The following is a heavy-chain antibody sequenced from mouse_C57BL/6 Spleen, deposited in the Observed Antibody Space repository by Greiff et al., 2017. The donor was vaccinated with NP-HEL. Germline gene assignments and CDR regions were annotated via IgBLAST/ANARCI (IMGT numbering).Heavy chain of an antibody. Sequence: DVKLVESGGGLVKPGGSLKLSCAASGFTFTSYTMSWVRQTPEKRLEWVATISGGGGNTYYPDSVKGRFTISRDNAKNTLYLQMSSLRSEDTALYYCARHGTAQATSFAYWGQGTLVTVSA. D-gene: IGHD3-2*02. V-gene: IGHV5-9*01. CDR3: ARHGTAQATSFAY. J-gene: IGHJ3*01. CDR2: ISGGGGNT. CDR1: GFTFTSYT.